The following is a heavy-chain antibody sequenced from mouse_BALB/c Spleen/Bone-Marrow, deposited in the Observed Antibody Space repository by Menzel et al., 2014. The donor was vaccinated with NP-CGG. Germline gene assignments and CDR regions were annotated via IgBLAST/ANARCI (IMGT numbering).Heavy chain of an antibody. CDR2: ISPDSSTL. J-gene: IGHJ4*01. CDR1: GFDFSRYW. Sequence: EVQVVESGGGLVQPGGSLKLSCAASGFDFSRYWMSWVRQAPGKGLEWIGEISPDSSTLHYTPSLKDKFIISRDNAKNTLYLQMSKVRSEDTALYYCARNGFYAMDYWGQGTSVTVSS. CDR3: ARNGFYAMDY. V-gene: IGHV4-1*02.